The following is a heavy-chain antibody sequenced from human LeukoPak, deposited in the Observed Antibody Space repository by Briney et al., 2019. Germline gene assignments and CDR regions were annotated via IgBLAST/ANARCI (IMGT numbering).Heavy chain of an antibody. V-gene: IGHV1-8*03. CDR1: GYTFTSYD. Sequence: ASVKVSCKASGYTFTSYDINWVRQATGQGLEWMGWMNPNSGNTGYAQKFQGRVTITRNTSISTAYMELSSLRSEDTAVYYCAGEARVGGDAFDIWGQGTMVTVSS. D-gene: IGHD1-26*01. CDR3: AGEARVGGDAFDI. J-gene: IGHJ3*02. CDR2: MNPNSGNT.